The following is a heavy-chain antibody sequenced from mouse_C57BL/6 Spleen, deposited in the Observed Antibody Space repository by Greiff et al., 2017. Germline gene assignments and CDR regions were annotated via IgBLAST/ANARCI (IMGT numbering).Heavy chain of an antibody. Sequence: QVHVKQSGAELARPGASVKMSCKASGYTFTSYTMHWVKQRPGQGLEWIGYINPSSGYTKYNQKFKDKATLTADKSSSTAYMQLSSLTSEDSAVYYCARSDPYEYFDVWGTGTTVTVSS. J-gene: IGHJ1*03. V-gene: IGHV1-4*01. CDR1: GYTFTSYT. CDR2: INPSSGYT. CDR3: ARSDPYEYFDV. D-gene: IGHD1-1*01.